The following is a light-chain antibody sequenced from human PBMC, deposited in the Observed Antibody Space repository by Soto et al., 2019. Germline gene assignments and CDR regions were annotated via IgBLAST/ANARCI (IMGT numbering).Light chain of an antibody. J-gene: IGKJ1*01. CDR3: QQYNSYSHT. CDR1: QSISSW. CDR2: DAS. V-gene: IGKV1-5*01. Sequence: DIQMTQSPSTLSASVGDRVTITCRACQSISSWLDWYQQKPGKAPKLLIYDASSLESGVPSRFSGSGSGTEFTLTISSLQPDDFATYYCQQYNSYSHTFGQGTKVDIK.